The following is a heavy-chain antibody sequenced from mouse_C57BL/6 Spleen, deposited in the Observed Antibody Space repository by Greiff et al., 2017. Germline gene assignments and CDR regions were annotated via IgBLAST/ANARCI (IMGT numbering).Heavy chain of an antibody. CDR2: INPGSGGT. D-gene: IGHD1-1*01. CDR1: GYAFTNYL. CDR3: ARALITTVVAPHYCAMDY. V-gene: IGHV1-54*01. J-gene: IGHJ4*01. Sequence: QVQLQQSGAELVRPGTSVKVSCKASGYAFTNYLIEWVKQRPGQGLEWIGVINPGSGGTNYNEKFKGKATLTAAKSSSTAYMQLSSLTSEDSAVXFCARALITTVVAPHYCAMDYWGQRTSVTGFS.